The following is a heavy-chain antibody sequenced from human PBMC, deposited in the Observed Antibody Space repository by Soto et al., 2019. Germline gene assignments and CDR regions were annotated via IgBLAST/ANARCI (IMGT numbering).Heavy chain of an antibody. CDR3: ARSRGATPFYGMDV. V-gene: IGHV4-30-4*01. CDR2: IYYSGST. J-gene: IGHJ6*02. Sequence: SETLSLTCTVSGGSISSGDYYWSWIRQPPGKGLEWIGYIYYSGSTYYNPSLKSRVTISVDTSKNQFSLKLSSVTAADTAVYYCARSRGATPFYGMDVWGQGTTVTV. CDR1: GGSISSGDYY. D-gene: IGHD1-26*01.